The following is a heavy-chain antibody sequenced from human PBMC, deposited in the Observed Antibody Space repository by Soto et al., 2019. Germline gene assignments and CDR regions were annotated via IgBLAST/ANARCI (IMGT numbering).Heavy chain of an antibody. CDR1: RATFTSYY. D-gene: IGHD1-26*01. CDR3: ARSSGGNFGIIIEGTNWFAP. J-gene: IGHJ5*02. CDR2: INPHGGST. Sequence: ASVKVSCKAPRATFTSYYINWVRQAPGQGLEWMGVINPHGGSTAYAQKFKGRVTLTRDTSASSVYMEVSSLTSEDTAMYYCARSSGGNFGIIIEGTNWFAPWGQGTPVTVSS. V-gene: IGHV1-46*01.